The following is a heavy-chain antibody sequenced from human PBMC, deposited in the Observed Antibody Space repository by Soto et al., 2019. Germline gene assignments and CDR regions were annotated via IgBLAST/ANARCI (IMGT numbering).Heavy chain of an antibody. CDR2: VYHSGST. D-gene: IGHD6-19*01. CDR1: GGSGRNSRYY. CDR3: ARDVAVADDNLFDP. V-gene: IGHV4-39*02. J-gene: IGHJ5*02. Sequence: SQTQSLTSSVSGGSGRNSRYYWNSKRQTPGKGLEWIGNVYHSGSTYYNPSVQSRVTISVDTSKNQFSLKLSSVTAADTAVYYCARDVAVADDNLFDPWGQGTLVTVSS.